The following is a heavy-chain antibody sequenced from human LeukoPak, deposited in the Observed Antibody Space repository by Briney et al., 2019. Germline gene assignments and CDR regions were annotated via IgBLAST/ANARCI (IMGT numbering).Heavy chain of an antibody. CDR3: AKDRAYSSSHFDY. CDR1: GFTFDDYA. Sequence: GRSLRLSCAASGFTFDDYAMHWVRQAPGKGLEWVSGISWNSGSIGYADSVKGRFTISRDNAKNSLYLQMNSLRAEDTALHYCAKDRAYSSSHFDYWGQGTLVTVSS. D-gene: IGHD6-13*01. V-gene: IGHV3-9*01. CDR2: ISWNSGSI. J-gene: IGHJ4*02.